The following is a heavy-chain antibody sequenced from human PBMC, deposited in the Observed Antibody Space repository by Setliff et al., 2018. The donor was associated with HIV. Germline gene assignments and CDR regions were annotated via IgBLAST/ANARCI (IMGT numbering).Heavy chain of an antibody. J-gene: IGHJ4*02. CDR1: GGSMINYY. CDR3: AVDGDYAGGVGY. D-gene: IGHD4-17*01. V-gene: IGHV4-59*08. Sequence: PSETLSLTCTVSGGSMINYYWSWIRQPPGKGLEWVGYVYYNGDTNYNPSLNSRITVSVDTSRSQFSLKLNSVTAADTAVYYCAVDGDYAGGVGYWGQGTLVTVSS. CDR2: VYYNGDT.